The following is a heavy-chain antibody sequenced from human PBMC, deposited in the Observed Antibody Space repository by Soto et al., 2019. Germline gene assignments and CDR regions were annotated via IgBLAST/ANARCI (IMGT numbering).Heavy chain of an antibody. V-gene: IGHV4-30-4*01. CDR3: ARDFMVRGVSVGFDY. CDR2: IYYSGTT. CDR1: GGSISSGDYY. Sequence: SETLSLTCTVSGGSISSGDYYWSWIRQPPGKGLEWVGYIYYSGTTYYNPSLKSRVTISVDTSKNQFSLKLSSVTAADTAVYYCARDFMVRGVSVGFDYWGQGTLVTVSS. J-gene: IGHJ4*02. D-gene: IGHD3-10*01.